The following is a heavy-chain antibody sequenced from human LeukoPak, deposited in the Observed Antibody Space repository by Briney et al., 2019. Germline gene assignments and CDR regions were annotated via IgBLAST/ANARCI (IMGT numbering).Heavy chain of an antibody. CDR1: GGSISSTNYH. CDR3: ARLHDFWSGSSLVDY. J-gene: IGHJ4*02. Sequence: SETLSLTCTVSGGSISSTNYHWGWIRQPPGKGLEWIGSIYYNGYTYYNPSLKSRVTISVDTSKNQCSLKLRSVTAADTAVYYCARLHDFWSGSSLVDYWGQGTLVTVSS. D-gene: IGHD3-3*01. CDR2: IYYNGYT. V-gene: IGHV4-39*01.